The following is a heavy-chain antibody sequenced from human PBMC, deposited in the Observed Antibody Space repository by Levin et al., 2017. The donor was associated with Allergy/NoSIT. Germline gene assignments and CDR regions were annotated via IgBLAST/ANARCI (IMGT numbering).Heavy chain of an antibody. CDR1: GFNFDNYG. D-gene: IGHD1-26*01. J-gene: IGHJ3*01. CDR3: AKDKAVGAIGDDFDV. Sequence: GGSLRLSCAASGFNFDNYGMNWVRQAPGKGLEWVSSITGNGGSKWSGDSYADSVKGRFTSSRDNSKDTMYLQMSSPRAEDTAVYYCAKDKAVGAIGDDFDVWGQGTMVTVSS. CDR2: ITGNGGSK. V-gene: IGHV3-23*01.